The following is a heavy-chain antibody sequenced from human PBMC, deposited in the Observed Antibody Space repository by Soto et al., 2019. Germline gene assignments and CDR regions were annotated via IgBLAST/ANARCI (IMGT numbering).Heavy chain of an antibody. D-gene: IGHD2-21*02. Sequence: SETLSLTCIFSGESISSSPYYWGWIRQPPGKGLEWIGSIYYSGRTYYNPSFKSRVTISIDTSKNQFSLKLSSVTATDTAVYYCARQRTTVVTQAYFDHWGQGALVTVSS. V-gene: IGHV4-39*01. J-gene: IGHJ4*02. CDR3: ARQRTTVVTQAYFDH. CDR2: IYYSGRT. CDR1: GESISSSPYY.